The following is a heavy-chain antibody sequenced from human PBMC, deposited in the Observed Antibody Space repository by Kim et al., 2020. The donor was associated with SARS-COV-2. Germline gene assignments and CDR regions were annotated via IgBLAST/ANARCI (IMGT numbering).Heavy chain of an antibody. CDR3: ARDGNDYYDSSGYYHSSTYGMDV. D-gene: IGHD3-22*01. CDR2: IKQNGSEK. V-gene: IGHV3-7*01. J-gene: IGHJ6*02. CDR1: GFTFSSYW. Sequence: GGSLRLSCAASGFTFSSYWMSWVRQAPGKGLEWVANIKQNGSEKYYVDSVKGRFTISRDNAKNSLYLQMNSLRAEDTAVYYCARDGNDYYDSSGYYHSSTYGMDVWGQGTTVTVSS.